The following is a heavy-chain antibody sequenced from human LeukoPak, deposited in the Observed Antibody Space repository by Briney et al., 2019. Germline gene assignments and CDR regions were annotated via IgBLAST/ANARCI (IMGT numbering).Heavy chain of an antibody. V-gene: IGHV4-38-2*02. CDR1: GYSLSSGYY. J-gene: IGHJ4*02. D-gene: IGHD6-13*01. CDR2: IYYSGST. Sequence: SETLSLTCTVSGYSLSSGYYWGWIRQPPGKGLEWIGSIYYSGSTYYNPSLKSRVTISVDTSKNQLSPKLSSVTAADTAVYYCARHSGIRYSSSWYAPLLYYFDYWGQGTLVTVSS. CDR3: ARHSGIRYSSSWYAPLLYYFDY.